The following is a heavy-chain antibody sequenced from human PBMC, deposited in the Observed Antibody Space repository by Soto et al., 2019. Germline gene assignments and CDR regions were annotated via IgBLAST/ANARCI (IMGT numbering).Heavy chain of an antibody. CDR3: VSWVSPHFDY. V-gene: IGHV3-23*01. CDR2: IAPIGYST. J-gene: IGHJ4*02. CDR1: GLTFRNHA. Sequence: EVQLLESGGGLVQPGGSLRLSCAVSGLTFRNHAMSWVRQAPGKGLEWVSTIAPIGYSTHYAGSVEGRFTISREDSKSTLDLQMNSRRADDTAVYYCVSWVSPHFDYWGQGTLVSVSS. D-gene: IGHD2-8*01.